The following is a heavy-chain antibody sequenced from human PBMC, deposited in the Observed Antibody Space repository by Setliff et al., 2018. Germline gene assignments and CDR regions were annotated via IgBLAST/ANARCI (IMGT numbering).Heavy chain of an antibody. Sequence: SVKVSCKASGYTFTSYYIHWVRQAPGQGLEWMGGIIPIFGTANYAQKFQGRVTITADESTSTAYMELSSLRSEDTAVYYCARSRTVAVKGGVFAVWGRGTLVTVSS. CDR3: ARSRTVAVKGGVFAV. D-gene: IGHD6-19*01. CDR1: GYTFTSYY. V-gene: IGHV1-69*13. CDR2: IIPIFGTA. J-gene: IGHJ2*01.